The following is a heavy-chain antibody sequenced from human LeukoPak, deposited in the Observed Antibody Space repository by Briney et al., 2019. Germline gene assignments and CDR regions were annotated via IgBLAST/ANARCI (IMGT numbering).Heavy chain of an antibody. CDR2: IYSNGST. CDR3: ARDSVYSSGLTTH. D-gene: IGHD6-19*01. J-gene: IGHJ4*02. CDR1: GGSISSYY. Sequence: SETLSLTCTVSGGSISSYYWSWIRQPAGKGLEWIGRIYSNGSTNYNPSLKSRVTMSVDTSKNQFSLKLSSVTAADTAVYYCARDSVYSSGLTTHWGQGTLVTVSS. V-gene: IGHV4-4*07.